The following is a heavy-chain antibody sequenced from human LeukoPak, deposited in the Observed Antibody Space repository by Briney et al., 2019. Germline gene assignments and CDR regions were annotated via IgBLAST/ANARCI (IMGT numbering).Heavy chain of an antibody. J-gene: IGHJ3*02. D-gene: IGHD3-3*01. CDR1: GGSISSSSYC. CDR3: ARDGVIPYDFWSGYYSLYDAFDI. CDR2: IYYSGST. Sequence: SETLSLTCTVSGGSISSSSYCWGWIRQPPGKGLEWIGSIYYSGSTYYNPSLKSRVTISVDTSKNQFSLKLSSVTAADTAVYYCARDGVIPYDFWSGYYSLYDAFDIWGQGTMVTVSS. V-gene: IGHV4-39*07.